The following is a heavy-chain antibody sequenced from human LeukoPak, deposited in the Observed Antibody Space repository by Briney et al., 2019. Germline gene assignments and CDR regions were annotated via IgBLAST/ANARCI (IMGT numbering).Heavy chain of an antibody. CDR2: IYPDDSDS. Sequence: GESVKISCKVSGYNFLNFWIGWVRQTPGKGLDWMGIIYPDDSDSRYSPSFQGQVTISVDESIMTAYLQWTSLKVSDTGLCYCARGRGGFRGYENFDYWGQGTLVAVSS. J-gene: IGHJ4*02. CDR1: GYNFLNFW. CDR3: ARGRGGFRGYENFDY. D-gene: IGHD5-12*01. V-gene: IGHV5-51*01.